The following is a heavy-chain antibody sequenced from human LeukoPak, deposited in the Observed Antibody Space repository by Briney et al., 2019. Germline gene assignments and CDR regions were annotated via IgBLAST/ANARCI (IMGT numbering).Heavy chain of an antibody. J-gene: IGHJ5*02. CDR2: ISGGDGST. CDR3: ARDEAPYNWNDG. V-gene: IGHV3-23*01. Sequence: GGSLRLSCAASGFTFSSYAMSWVRQAPGKGLEWVSAISGGDGSTYYTDSVKGRCTISRDNSKNTLSLQMNSLRAEDTAVYYCARDEAPYNWNDGWGQGTLVTVSS. CDR1: GFTFSSYA.